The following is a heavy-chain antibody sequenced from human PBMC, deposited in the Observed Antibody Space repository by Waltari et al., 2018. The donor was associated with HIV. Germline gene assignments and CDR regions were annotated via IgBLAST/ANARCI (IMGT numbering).Heavy chain of an antibody. CDR3: ARGRRWLQFHGHYYFDY. D-gene: IGHD3-10*01. J-gene: IGHJ4*02. CDR1: SDAIKTDY. Sequence: QVQLQESGPGLVKPSETLSLTCNVPSDAIKTDYWNWIRQPPGKELEWIGYISYSGSTKYGPLKSRVTLSMVSSKNQFSLKLRSVTAADTAVYFCARGRRWLQFHGHYYFDYWGQGTLVTVSS. V-gene: IGHV4-59*01. CDR2: ISYSGST.